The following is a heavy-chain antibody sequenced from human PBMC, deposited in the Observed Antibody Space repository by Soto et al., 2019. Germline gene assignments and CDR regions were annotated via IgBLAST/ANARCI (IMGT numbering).Heavy chain of an antibody. CDR2: ISAYNGNT. D-gene: IGHD1-1*01. CDR1: GYTFTSYG. J-gene: IGHJ6*02. CDR3: ARDRTGTTDYYGMDV. V-gene: IGHV1-18*04. Sequence: ASVKVSCKASGYTFTSYGISWVRQAPGQGREWMGWISAYNGNTSYAQKLQGRVTMTTDTSTSTAYMELGSLRSDDTAVYYCARDRTGTTDYYGMDVWGQGXTVTVYS.